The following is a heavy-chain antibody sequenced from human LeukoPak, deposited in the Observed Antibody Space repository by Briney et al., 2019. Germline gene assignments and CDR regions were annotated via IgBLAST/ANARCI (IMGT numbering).Heavy chain of an antibody. V-gene: IGHV4-38-2*02. CDR2: IYHSGST. Sequence: PSETLSLTCTVSGYSISSGYYWGWIRQPPGKGLEWIGSIYHSGSTYYNPSLKSRVTISVDTSKNQFSLKLSSVTAADTAVYYCARVLVATIVDYWGQGTLVTVSS. J-gene: IGHJ4*02. CDR3: ARVLVATIVDY. D-gene: IGHD5-12*01. CDR1: GYSISSGYY.